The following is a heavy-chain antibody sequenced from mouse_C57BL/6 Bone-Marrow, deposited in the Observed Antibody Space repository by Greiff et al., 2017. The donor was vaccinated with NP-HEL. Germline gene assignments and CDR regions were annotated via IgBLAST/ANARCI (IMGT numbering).Heavy chain of an antibody. CDR3: ASFYYGSSPYYFDY. D-gene: IGHD1-1*01. CDR2: IDPSDSYT. V-gene: IGHV1-69*01. Sequence: QVQLKQPGAELVMPGASVKLSCKASGYTFTSYWMHWVKQRPGQGLEWIGEIDPSDSYTNYNQKFKGKSTLTVDKSSSTAYMQLSSLTSEDSAVYYCASFYYGSSPYYFDYWGQGTTLTVSS. J-gene: IGHJ2*01. CDR1: GYTFTSYW.